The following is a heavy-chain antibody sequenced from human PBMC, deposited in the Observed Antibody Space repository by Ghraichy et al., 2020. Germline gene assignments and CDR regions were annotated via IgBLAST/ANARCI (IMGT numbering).Heavy chain of an antibody. CDR1: GFTFSSYA. Sequence: LPLTCAASGFTFSSYAMSWVRQAPGKGLEWVSAISGSGGSTYYADSAKGRFTISRDNSKNTLYLQMNSLRAEDTAVYYCAKFPYTTNYYDSSGYYPYNWYFDLWGRGTLVTVSS. V-gene: IGHV3-23*01. CDR3: AKFPYTTNYYDSSGYYPYNWYFDL. J-gene: IGHJ2*01. CDR2: ISGSGGST. D-gene: IGHD3-22*01.